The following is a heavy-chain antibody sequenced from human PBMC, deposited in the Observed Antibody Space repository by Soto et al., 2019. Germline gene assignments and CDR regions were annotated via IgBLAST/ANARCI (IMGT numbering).Heavy chain of an antibody. Sequence: QVQLVQSGTEVKKPGSSVKVSCKASGDTFSFYTINWVRQAPGLGLEWVGRINPIVSMTHYAQKFQGRVSMTAHKSTSTAYMELRSLRSDDTAMYFCAASYGSGYRAFDYWGQGALVIVSS. CDR2: INPIVSMT. J-gene: IGHJ4*02. CDR3: AASYGSGYRAFDY. V-gene: IGHV1-69*02. CDR1: GDTFSFYT. D-gene: IGHD3-10*01.